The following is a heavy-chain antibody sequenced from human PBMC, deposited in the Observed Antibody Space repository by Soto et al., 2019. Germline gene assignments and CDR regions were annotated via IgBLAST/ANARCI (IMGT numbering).Heavy chain of an antibody. CDR1: GGTFSSYA. CDR2: IIPIFGTA. V-gene: IGHV1-69*06. CDR3: ARVGYYDSSGYPYHDAFDI. J-gene: IGHJ3*02. D-gene: IGHD3-22*01. Sequence: ASVKVSCKASGGTFSSYAISWVRQAPGQGLEWMGGIIPIFGTANYAQKFQGRVTITADKSTSTAYMELSSLRSEDTAVYYCARVGYYDSSGYPYHDAFDIWGQGTMVTVSS.